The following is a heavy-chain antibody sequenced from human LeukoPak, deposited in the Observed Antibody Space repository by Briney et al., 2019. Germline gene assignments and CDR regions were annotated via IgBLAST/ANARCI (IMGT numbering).Heavy chain of an antibody. CDR2: IYHSGRT. V-gene: IGHV4-39*01. CDR1: SGSISSSSYF. D-gene: IGHD3-10*01. CDR3: ASGTSWYYFDY. J-gene: IGHJ4*02. Sequence: SETLSLTCTVSSGSISSSSYFWSWIRQPPGKGLEWIGTIYHSGRTYYNPSLKSRVTISVDTSKKQFSLRLTSVTAADTAVHYCASGTSWYYFDYWGQGTLVTVSS.